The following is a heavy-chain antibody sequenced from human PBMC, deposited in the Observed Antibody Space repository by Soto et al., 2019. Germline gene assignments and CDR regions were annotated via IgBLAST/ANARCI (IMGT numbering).Heavy chain of an antibody. CDR2: IYHSGST. Sequence: QLQLQESGSGLVKPSQTLSLTCAVSGGSISSGGYSWSWIRQPPGKGLEWIGYIYHSGSTYYNPSLKSRVTISVDRSKNQFSLKLSSVTVADSAVYYCASRYGDYADYWGQGTLVTVSS. CDR1: GGSISSGGYS. CDR3: ASRYGDYADY. D-gene: IGHD4-17*01. J-gene: IGHJ4*02. V-gene: IGHV4-30-2*01.